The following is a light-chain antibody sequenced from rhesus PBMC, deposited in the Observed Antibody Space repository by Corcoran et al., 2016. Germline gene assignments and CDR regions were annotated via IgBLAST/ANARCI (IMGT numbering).Light chain of an antibody. J-gene: IGKJ3*01. V-gene: IGKV1S15*01. CDR3: QHGYGTPFT. Sequence: DIQMTQSPSSLSASVGDTVTIPCRASQGISNYLAWYQQKPGKAPKPLIYYASNLESGVPSRFIGSGAGTDYTFTISSLQPEDVATYYCQHGYGTPFTFGPGTKLDIK. CDR2: YAS. CDR1: QGISNY.